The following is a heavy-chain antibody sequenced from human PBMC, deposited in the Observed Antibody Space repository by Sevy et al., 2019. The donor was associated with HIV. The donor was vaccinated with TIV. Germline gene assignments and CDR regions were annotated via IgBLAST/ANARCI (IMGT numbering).Heavy chain of an antibody. CDR3: ARESYGSGSYYFDY. J-gene: IGHJ4*02. CDR1: GGSISSGTYY. CDR2: IYYSGST. D-gene: IGHD3-10*01. V-gene: IGHV4-31*03. Sequence: SETLSLTCTVSGGSISSGTYYWSWIRQFPGKGLEGIGYIYYSGSTYYNPSLKSRVTISVDTSKNQFSLKVSSVTAADTAVYYCARESYGSGSYYFDYWGQGTLVTVSS.